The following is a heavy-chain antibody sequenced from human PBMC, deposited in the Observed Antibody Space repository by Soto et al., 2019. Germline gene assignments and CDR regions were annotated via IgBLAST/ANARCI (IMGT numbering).Heavy chain of an antibody. Sequence: QVHLVQSGAEVKEPGASVRVSCKASGYTFTSYGISWVRQAPGQGLEWMGWISAYNGNANYAQKLQGRVTMTTDTSTSTAYMELRSLRSDDTAVYYCARSPLYGSSSGSYYYYGMDVWGQGTTVTVSS. V-gene: IGHV1-18*01. CDR1: GYTFTSYG. CDR3: ARSPLYGSSSGSYYYYGMDV. D-gene: IGHD6-6*01. CDR2: ISAYNGNA. J-gene: IGHJ6*02.